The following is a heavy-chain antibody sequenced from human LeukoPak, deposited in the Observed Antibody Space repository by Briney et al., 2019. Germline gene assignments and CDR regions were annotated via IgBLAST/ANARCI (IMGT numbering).Heavy chain of an antibody. CDR1: GYTFTGYY. Sequence: ASVKVSCKASGYTFTGYYIHWVRQAPGQGLEWMGIINPSGGSATYAQKFQGRVTMTSDTSTSTVYMELGSLRSEDTAVFYCARDRAPVAAAGGRSYGVDVWGQGTTVTVSS. V-gene: IGHV1-46*01. J-gene: IGHJ6*02. CDR2: INPSGGSA. CDR3: ARDRAPVAAAGGRSYGVDV. D-gene: IGHD6-13*01.